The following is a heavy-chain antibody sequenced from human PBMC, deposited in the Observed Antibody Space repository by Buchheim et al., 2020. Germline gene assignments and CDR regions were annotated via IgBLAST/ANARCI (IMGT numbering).Heavy chain of an antibody. CDR2: VAYSGSA. D-gene: IGHD3-3*01. J-gene: IGHJ6*02. CDR1: GGSISPYY. V-gene: IGHV4-59*01. CDR3: ARVPRAIYGGRFYFHGMDV. Sequence: QVQLQESGPGLVRPSETLSLPCTVSGGSISPYYWSWIRQSPGKRLEWIGYVAYSGSAYYNPSLESRLSISVDTSRNRVSLKVISVTAADTAIYYCARVPRAIYGGRFYFHGMDVWGQGTT.